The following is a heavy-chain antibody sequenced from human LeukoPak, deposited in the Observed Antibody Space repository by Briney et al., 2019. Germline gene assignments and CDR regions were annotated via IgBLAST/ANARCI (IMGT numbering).Heavy chain of an antibody. CDR3: ATNHYDFWSGYYIMFDI. CDR2: ISAYNGNT. V-gene: IGHV1-18*01. Sequence: ASVKVSCKASGYTFTSYGISWVRQAPGQGLEWMGWISAYNGNTNYAQKLQGRVTMATDTSTSTAYMELRSLRSDDTAVYYCATNHYDFWSGYYIMFDIWGQGTMVTVSS. D-gene: IGHD3-3*01. CDR1: GYTFTSYG. J-gene: IGHJ3*02.